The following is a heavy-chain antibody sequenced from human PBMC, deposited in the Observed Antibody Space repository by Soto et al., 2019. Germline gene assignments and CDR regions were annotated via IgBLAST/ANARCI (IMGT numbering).Heavy chain of an antibody. D-gene: IGHD6-19*01. CDR2: IQSGGRT. J-gene: IGHJ5*02. CDR1: GVSIGSSDYF. V-gene: IGHV4-39*01. CDR3: SRLPRKSVGGTGAES. Sequence: QLQLHQSGPGLLKPSETLSLTCTVSGVSIGSSDYFWGWIRQPPGKGLEWIASIQSGGRTFYTPSRKSRVTISVDTSRNQFSLKLTYVTAAHTAVYYCSRLPRKSVGGTGAESWGQGNLVTVSS.